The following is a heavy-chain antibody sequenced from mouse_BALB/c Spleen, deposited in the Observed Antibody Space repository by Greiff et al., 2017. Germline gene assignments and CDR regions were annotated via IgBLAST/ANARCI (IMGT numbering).Heavy chain of an antibody. V-gene: IGHV5-17*02. Sequence: EVKLVESGGGLVQPGGSRKLSCAASGFTFSSFGMHWVRQAPEKGLEWVAYISSGSSTIYYADTVKGRFTISRDNPKNTLFLQMTSLRSEDTAMYYCARVGKDYAMDYWGQGTSVTVSS. J-gene: IGHJ4*01. CDR3: ARVGKDYAMDY. CDR1: GFTFSSFG. D-gene: IGHD2-1*01. CDR2: ISSGSSTI.